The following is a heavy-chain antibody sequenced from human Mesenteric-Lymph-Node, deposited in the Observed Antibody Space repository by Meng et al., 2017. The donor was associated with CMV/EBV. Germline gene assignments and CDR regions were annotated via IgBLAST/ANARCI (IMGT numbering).Heavy chain of an antibody. J-gene: IGHJ4*02. Sequence: GESLKISCAGSGFTFSSYSMNWVRQAPGKGLEWVSSINSGSNNIYYADSVRGRFTVSRDNAKNSLYLQMNSLRVEDTAVYYCASAPASAVTSGFDYWGQGTLVTVSS. D-gene: IGHD4-17*01. CDR2: INSGSNNI. CDR3: ASAPASAVTSGFDY. CDR1: GFTFSSYS. V-gene: IGHV3-21*01.